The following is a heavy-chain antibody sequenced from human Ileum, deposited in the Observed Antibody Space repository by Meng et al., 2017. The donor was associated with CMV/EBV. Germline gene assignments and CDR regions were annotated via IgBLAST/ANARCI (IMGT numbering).Heavy chain of an antibody. V-gene: IGHV4-30-4*08. D-gene: IGHD3-10*01. CDR1: GGSISSGDFY. CDR3: AREAYYYGSGSRYGMDV. J-gene: IGHJ6*02. Sequence: LRLSCTVSGGSISSGDFYWTWIRQTPGKGLEWIAYIYDSGSTYYNPSLKSRVTISVDTSKNQFSLKLSSVTAADTAVYYCAREAYYYGSGSRYGMDVWGQGTTVTVSS. CDR2: IYDSGST.